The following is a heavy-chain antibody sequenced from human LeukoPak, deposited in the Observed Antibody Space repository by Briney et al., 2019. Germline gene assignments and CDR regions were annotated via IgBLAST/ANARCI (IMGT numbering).Heavy chain of an antibody. CDR1: GFTFNSYG. CDR2: XXXGXXNK. J-gene: IGHJ6*03. D-gene: IGHD2-2*02. CDR3: AXXPPRYCSSTSXXTXYMDV. Sequence: SGGSLRLSCAASGFTFNSYGMHWVRQAPGKGLEWVAVXXXGXXNKYYADSVKGRFAISRDNSKNTLYLQMNSLRAEDTAVYYCAXXPPRYCSSTSXXTXYMDVWGKGTTVTVSS. V-gene: IGHV3-30*18.